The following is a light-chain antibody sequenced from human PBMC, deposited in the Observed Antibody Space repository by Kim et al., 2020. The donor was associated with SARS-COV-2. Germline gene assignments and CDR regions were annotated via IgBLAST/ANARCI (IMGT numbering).Light chain of an antibody. V-gene: IGLV2-8*01. J-gene: IGLJ1*01. Sequence: QSALTQPPSASGSPGQSVTISCTGTSSDVGGYNFVSWYQQHPGKAPKLMIYDVSNRPSGVPDRFSGSKSGNTASLTVSGLQAEDEADYYCSSYAAISNFVFGTGTKSPS. CDR3: SSYAAISNFV. CDR2: DVS. CDR1: SSDVGGYNF.